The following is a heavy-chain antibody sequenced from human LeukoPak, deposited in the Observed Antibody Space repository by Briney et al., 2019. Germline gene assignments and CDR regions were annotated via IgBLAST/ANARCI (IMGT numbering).Heavy chain of an antibody. Sequence: GGSLRLSCAASGFTFSSYAMSWVRQAPRKGLEWVSVIYAGGTTYYADSVKGRFTISRDNSNNTLYLQMNSLRAEDTAVYYCARAARGGDSRAFDYWGQGTLVTVSS. CDR1: GFTFSSYA. J-gene: IGHJ4*02. CDR3: ARAARGGDSRAFDY. V-gene: IGHV3-66*01. CDR2: IYAGGTT. D-gene: IGHD4-17*01.